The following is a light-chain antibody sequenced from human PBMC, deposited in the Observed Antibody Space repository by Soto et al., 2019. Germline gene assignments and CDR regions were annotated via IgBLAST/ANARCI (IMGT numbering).Light chain of an antibody. V-gene: IGLV8-61*01. CDR2: STN. CDR1: SGSVSTNYY. J-gene: IGLJ3*02. CDR3: VLYMGSAIWV. Sequence: QTVVTQEQSFSVSPGGTVTLTCGLSSGSVSTNYYPSWYQQTPGQAPRTLIYSTNTRSSGVPDRFSGSILGNKAALTITGAQADDESDYYCVLYMGSAIWVFGGGTKLTVL.